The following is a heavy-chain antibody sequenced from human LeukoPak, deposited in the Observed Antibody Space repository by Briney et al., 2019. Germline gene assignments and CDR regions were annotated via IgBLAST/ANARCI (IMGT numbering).Heavy chain of an antibody. Sequence: SETLSLTCAVYGGSFSGYYWSWIRQPPGKGLEWIGEINHSGSTNYNPSLKSRVTISVDTSKNQFPLKLSSVTAADTAVYYCARAMGEGYKQNWFDPGGQGTLATVSS. J-gene: IGHJ5*02. D-gene: IGHD5-24*01. CDR1: GGSFSGYY. CDR3: ARAMGEGYKQNWFDP. V-gene: IGHV4-34*01. CDR2: INHSGST.